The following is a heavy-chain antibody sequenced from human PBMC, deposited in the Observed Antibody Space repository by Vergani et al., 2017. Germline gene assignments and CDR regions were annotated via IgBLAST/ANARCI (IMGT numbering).Heavy chain of an antibody. CDR1: GFTFSSYG. CDR3: AKDQGDCSSTSCSYGMDV. V-gene: IGHV3-33*06. J-gene: IGHJ6*02. CDR2: IWYDGSNK. Sequence: QVQLVESGGGVVQPGRSLRLSCAASGFTFSSYGMHWVRQAPGKGLEWVAVIWYDGSNKYYADSVKGRFTISRDNSKNTLYLQMNSLRAEDTAVYYCAKDQGDCSSTSCSYGMDVWGQGTTVTVSS. D-gene: IGHD2-2*01.